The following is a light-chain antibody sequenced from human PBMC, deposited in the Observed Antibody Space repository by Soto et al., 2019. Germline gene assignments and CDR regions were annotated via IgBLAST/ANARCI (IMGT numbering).Light chain of an antibody. J-gene: IGKJ5*01. Sequence: ETVLTQYPATLSLSTEDTATLSCRASQSVRTYFAWYQQKSGQAPRLLIYGASSRATGVPDRFTGSGSGTDFTLTITRLEPEDSAVYFCQQYTRPPTTFRPGTRLEFK. CDR2: GAS. V-gene: IGKV3-20*01. CDR3: QQYTRPPTT. CDR1: QSVRTY.